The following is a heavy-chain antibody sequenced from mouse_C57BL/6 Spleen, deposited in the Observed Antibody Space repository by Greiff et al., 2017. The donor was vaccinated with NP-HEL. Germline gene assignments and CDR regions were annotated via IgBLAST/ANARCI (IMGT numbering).Heavy chain of an antibody. Sequence: EVMLVESVAELVRPGASVKLSCTASGFNIKNTYMHWVKQRPEQGLEWIGRIDPANGNTKYAPKFQGKATITADTSYNTAYLQLSSLTSEDTAIYSCTREGLIYYGYYRGFAYWGQGTLVTVSA. CDR2: IDPANGNT. D-gene: IGHD2-1*01. J-gene: IGHJ3*01. CDR3: TREGLIYYGYYRGFAY. CDR1: GFNIKNTY. V-gene: IGHV14-3*01.